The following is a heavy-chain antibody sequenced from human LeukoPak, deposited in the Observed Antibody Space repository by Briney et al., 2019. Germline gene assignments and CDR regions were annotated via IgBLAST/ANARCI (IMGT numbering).Heavy chain of an antibody. CDR1: GGSFSGYY. CDR2: INHSGST. J-gene: IGHJ4*02. Sequence: SETLSLTCAVYGGSFSGYYWSWIRQPPGKGLEWIGEINHSGSTNYNPSLKSRVTISVDTSKNQFSLKLSSATAADTAVYYCASSRDGYNYAFDYWGQGTLVTVSS. D-gene: IGHD5-24*01. V-gene: IGHV4-34*01. CDR3: ASSRDGYNYAFDY.